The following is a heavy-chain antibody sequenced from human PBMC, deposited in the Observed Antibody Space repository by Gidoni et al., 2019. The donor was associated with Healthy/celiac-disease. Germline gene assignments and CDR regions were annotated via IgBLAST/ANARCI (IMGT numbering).Heavy chain of an antibody. D-gene: IGHD3-10*01. CDR1: GFSLSTSGVG. V-gene: IGHV2-5*02. CDR2: IYWDDDK. J-gene: IGHJ4*02. CDR3: AHIVWYYGSGSLFDY. Sequence: QITLKESGPTLVKPTQTLTLTCTFSGFSLSTSGVGVGWIRQPPGKALEWLALIYWDDDKRYSPSLKSRLTITKDTSKNQVVLTMTNMDPVDTATYYCAHIVWYYGSGSLFDYWGQGTLVTVSS.